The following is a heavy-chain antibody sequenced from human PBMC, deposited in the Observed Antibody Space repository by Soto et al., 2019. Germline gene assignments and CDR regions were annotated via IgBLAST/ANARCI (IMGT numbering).Heavy chain of an antibody. CDR1: GVNFISYA. Sequence: GPHRLCYTASGVNFISYARSWVRQAPGKGLEWVSAISGSGGSTYYADSVKGRFTISRDNSKNTLYLQMNSLRAEDTAVYYCAKDLADRYFDWLDYWGQGTLVTVFS. V-gene: IGHV3-23*01. CDR3: AKDLADRYFDWLDY. D-gene: IGHD3-9*01. CDR2: ISGSGGST. J-gene: IGHJ4*02.